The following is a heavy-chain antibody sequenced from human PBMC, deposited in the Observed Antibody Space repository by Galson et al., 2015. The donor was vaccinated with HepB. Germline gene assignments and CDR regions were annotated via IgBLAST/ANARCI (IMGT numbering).Heavy chain of an antibody. CDR1: GFTFSSYW. CDR2: IKQDGSEK. D-gene: IGHD3-10*01. CDR3: ARVLLLWFGDQGNSGMDV. J-gene: IGHJ6*02. V-gene: IGHV3-7*03. Sequence: SLRLSCAASGFTFSSYWMSWVRQAPGKGLEWVANIKQDGSEKYYVDSVKGRFTISRDNAKNSLYLQMNSLRAEDTAVYYCARVLLLWFGDQGNSGMDVWGQGTTVTVSS.